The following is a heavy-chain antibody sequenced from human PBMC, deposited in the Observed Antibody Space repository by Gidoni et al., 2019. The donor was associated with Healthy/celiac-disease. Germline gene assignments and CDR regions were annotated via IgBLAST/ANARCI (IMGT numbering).Heavy chain of an antibody. CDR3: AGGDGYSPVQYFQH. D-gene: IGHD5-18*01. CDR1: GGSISSYY. V-gene: IGHV4-59*01. CDR2: IYYSGST. Sequence: QVQLQESGPGLVKPSETLSLTCPVSGGSISSYYWSWIRQPPGKGLEWIGYIYYSGSTNYNPSLKSRVIISVDTSKNQFSLKLSSVTAADTAVYYCAGGDGYSPVQYFQHWGQGTLVTVSS. J-gene: IGHJ1*01.